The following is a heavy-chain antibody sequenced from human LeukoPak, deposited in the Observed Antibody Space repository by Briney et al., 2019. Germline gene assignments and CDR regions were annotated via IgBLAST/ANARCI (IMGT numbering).Heavy chain of an antibody. V-gene: IGHV1-69*05. J-gene: IGHJ6*03. CDR3: ARSIAVAGTDPYYYYYMDI. Sequence: AASVKVSCKASGGTFSSYAISWVRQAPGQGLEWMGGIIPIFGTANYAQKFQGRVTITTDESTSTAYMELSSLRSEDTAVYYCARSIAVAGTDPYYYYYMDIRGKGTTVTVSS. CDR1: GGTFSSYA. CDR2: IIPIFGTA. D-gene: IGHD6-19*01.